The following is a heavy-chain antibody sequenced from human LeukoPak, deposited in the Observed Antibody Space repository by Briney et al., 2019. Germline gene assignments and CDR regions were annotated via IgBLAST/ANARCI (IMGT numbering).Heavy chain of an antibody. J-gene: IGHJ4*02. D-gene: IGHD6-19*01. CDR1: GFTFDDYA. CDR2: ISWNSGSI. CDR3: AKAQYSSGWYYFGY. V-gene: IGHV3-9*01. Sequence: GGSLRLSCAASGFTFDDYAMHWVRQAPGKGLEWVSGISWNSGSIGYADSVKGRFTISRDNAKNSLYLQMNSLRAEDTALYYCAKAQYSSGWYYFGYWGQGTLVTVSS.